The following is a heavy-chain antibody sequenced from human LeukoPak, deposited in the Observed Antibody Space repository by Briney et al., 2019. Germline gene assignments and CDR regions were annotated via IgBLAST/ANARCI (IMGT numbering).Heavy chain of an antibody. CDR3: ARTQLPDFDWLFRYNYYYYGMDV. D-gene: IGHD3-9*01. Sequence: GASVKVSCKASGYTFTSYDINWVRQATGQGLEWMGWMNPNSGNTGYAQKFQGRVTMTRNTSISTAYMELSSLRSEDTAVYYCARTQLPDFDWLFRYNYYYYGMDVWGQGTTVTVSS. V-gene: IGHV1-8*01. CDR2: MNPNSGNT. J-gene: IGHJ6*02. CDR1: GYTFTSYD.